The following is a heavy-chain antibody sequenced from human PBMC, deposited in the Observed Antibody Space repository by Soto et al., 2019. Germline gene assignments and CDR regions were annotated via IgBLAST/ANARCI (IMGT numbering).Heavy chain of an antibody. J-gene: IGHJ5*02. CDR3: AKDPDGDYCSVCWFDP. V-gene: IGHV3-23*01. CDR1: GFTFSSYA. Sequence: GGSLRLSCAASGFTFSSYAMSWVRQAPGKGLEWVSAISGSGGSTYYADSVKGRFTISRDNSKNTLYLQMNSLRAEDTAVYYCAKDPDGDYCSVCWFDPWGQGTRVTVAS. D-gene: IGHD4-17*01. CDR2: ISGSGGST.